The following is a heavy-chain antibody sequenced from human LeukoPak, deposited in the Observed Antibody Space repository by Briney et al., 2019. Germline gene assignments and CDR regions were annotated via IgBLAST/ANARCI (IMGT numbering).Heavy chain of an antibody. CDR2: ISAYNGNT. J-gene: IGHJ4*02. CDR1: GYTFTSYG. Sequence: ASVKVSXKASGYTFTSYGISWVRQAPGQGLEWMGWISAYNGNTKYAQKLQGRDTMTTDTSTSTAYMELRSLRSDDTAVYYCAREGTTYDSSGYYYPLRYFDYWGQGTLVTVSS. V-gene: IGHV1-18*01. D-gene: IGHD3-22*01. CDR3: AREGTTYDSSGYYYPLRYFDY.